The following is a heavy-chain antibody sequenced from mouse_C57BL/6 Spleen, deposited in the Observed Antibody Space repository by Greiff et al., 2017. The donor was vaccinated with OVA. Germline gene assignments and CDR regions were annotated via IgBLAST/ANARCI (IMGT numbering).Heavy chain of an antibody. V-gene: IGHV1-26*01. CDR1: GYTFTDYY. Sequence: EVQLQQSGPELVKPGASVKISCKASGYTFTDYYMNWVKQSHGKSLEWIGDINPNNGGTSYNQKFKGKATLTVDKSSSTAYMELRSLTSEDSAVYYCARVKWLLRGAMDYWGQGTSVTVSS. CDR2: INPNNGGT. J-gene: IGHJ4*01. CDR3: ARVKWLLRGAMDY. D-gene: IGHD2-3*01.